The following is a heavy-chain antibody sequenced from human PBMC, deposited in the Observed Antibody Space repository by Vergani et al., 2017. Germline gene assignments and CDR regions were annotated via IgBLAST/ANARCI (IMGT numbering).Heavy chain of an antibody. Sequence: EVQLLESGGGLVQPGGSLRLSCAASGFTFSSYAMSWVRQAPGKGLEWVSAISGSSSYTNYADSVKGRFTISRDNAKNSLYLQMNSLRAEDTAVYYCARDPDGGGGYYGMDVWGQGTTVTVSS. CDR1: GFTFSSYA. J-gene: IGHJ6*02. D-gene: IGHD3-16*01. CDR3: ARDPDGGGGYYGMDV. CDR2: ISGSSSYT. V-gene: IGHV3-23*01.